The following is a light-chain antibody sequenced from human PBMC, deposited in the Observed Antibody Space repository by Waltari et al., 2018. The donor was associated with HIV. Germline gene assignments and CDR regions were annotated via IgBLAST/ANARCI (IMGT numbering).Light chain of an antibody. CDR1: QAISTY. Sequence: DIQMTQSPSSLSASLGDSVVITCRASQAISTYLNWYQQKQGKAPVLLVYSAYTLQPGAPSRFRGAGSGRDFSLSISGLQTEDFATYFCQQSYGSPFNFGPGT. V-gene: IGKV1-39*01. J-gene: IGKJ3*01. CDR2: SAY. CDR3: QQSYGSPFN.